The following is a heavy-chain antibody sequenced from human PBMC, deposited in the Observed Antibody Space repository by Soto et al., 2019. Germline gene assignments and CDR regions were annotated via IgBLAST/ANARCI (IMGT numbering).Heavy chain of an antibody. D-gene: IGHD4-17*01. Sequence: EVQLLESGGGLAQPGGSLRLSCADSGFTFSSYSMSWVRQAPGKGLEWVSAITGSGDKTYYADSVKGRFTISRDNSKKTHYLQMSSLRAEDSAIYYCATMDGYFQLWGQGTLVTVSS. CDR2: ITGSGDKT. J-gene: IGHJ4*02. CDR1: GFTFSSYS. CDR3: ATMDGYFQL. V-gene: IGHV3-23*01.